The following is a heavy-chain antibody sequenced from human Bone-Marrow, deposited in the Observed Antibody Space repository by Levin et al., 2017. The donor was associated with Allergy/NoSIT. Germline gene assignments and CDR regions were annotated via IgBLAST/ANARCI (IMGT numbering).Heavy chain of an antibody. CDR2: IYHGGRT. J-gene: IGHJ4*02. D-gene: IGHD4-17*01. V-gene: IGHV4-4*02. Sequence: SQTLSLTCTVSGGSLSSSTWWSWVRQPPGKGLEWIGEIYHGGRTNYNPSLRSRVTMSVDKSQNQFSLNLNSVTAADTAVYYCARDPLDYGTNSGNYWGQGTLVTVSS. CDR3: ARDPLDYGTNSGNY. CDR1: GGSLSSSTW.